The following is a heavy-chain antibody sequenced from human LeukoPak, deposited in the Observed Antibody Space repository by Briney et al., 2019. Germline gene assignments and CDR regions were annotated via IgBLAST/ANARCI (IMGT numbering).Heavy chain of an antibody. D-gene: IGHD3-22*01. V-gene: IGHV3-74*01. CDR2: ITSGGSNT. Sequence: PGGSLRLSCAASGFTFSSYWMHWVRQVPGKGLVWVSRITSGGSNTRYADSVKGRFTISRDNAKNTLYLQMNSLRAEDTAVYYCVRDLELVYFDNRGYYYWGQGTLGIVSS. CDR1: GFTFSSYW. CDR3: VRDLELVYFDNRGYYY. J-gene: IGHJ4*02.